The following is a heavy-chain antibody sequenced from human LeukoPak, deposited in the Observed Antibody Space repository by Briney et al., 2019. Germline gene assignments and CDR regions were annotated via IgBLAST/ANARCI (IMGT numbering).Heavy chain of an antibody. CDR1: GFTFSSYS. CDR3: ATDGGPFDD. Sequence: GGSLRLSCAASGFTFSSYSMSWVRQPPGKGLEWVANIKQDGSERYYVDSVKGRFTISRDNAKKSVYLQMNSLRGEDTAVYYCATDGGPFDDWGQGTLVTVSS. CDR2: IKQDGSER. V-gene: IGHV3-7*01. D-gene: IGHD3-3*01. J-gene: IGHJ4*02.